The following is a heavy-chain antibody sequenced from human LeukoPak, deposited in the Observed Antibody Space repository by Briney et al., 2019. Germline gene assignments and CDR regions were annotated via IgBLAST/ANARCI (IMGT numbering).Heavy chain of an antibody. CDR1: GFTFSNYW. Sequence: GGSLRLSCTVSGFTFSNYWMRWVRQAPGKGLEWVASIDKDGREKRYVDFVEGRFTISRDNAKSSVYLQMTSLGAEDTAVYYCATYTQNFGAPGTDYWGQGTLVTVSS. D-gene: IGHD3-10*01. V-gene: IGHV3-7*01. J-gene: IGHJ4*02. CDR3: ATYTQNFGAPGTDY. CDR2: IDKDGREK.